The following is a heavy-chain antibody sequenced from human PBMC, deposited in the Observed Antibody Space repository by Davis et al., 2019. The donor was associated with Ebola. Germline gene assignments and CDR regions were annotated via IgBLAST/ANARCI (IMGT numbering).Heavy chain of an antibody. CDR3: AREMGETTLDQ. CDR2: VIPVFGTT. CDR1: GGTFSRYT. V-gene: IGHV1-69*13. Sequence: SVKVSCKASGGTFSRYTITRVRQAPGQGLEWIGWVIPVFGTTNYAQKLQGRVTLTADESTSTAYMELTNLRSDDTAVYYCAREMGETTLDQWGQGTLVTVSS. J-gene: IGHJ4*02. D-gene: IGHD1/OR15-1a*01.